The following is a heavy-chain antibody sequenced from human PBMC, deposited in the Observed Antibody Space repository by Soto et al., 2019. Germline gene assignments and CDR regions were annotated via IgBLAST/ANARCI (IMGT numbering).Heavy chain of an antibody. Sequence: ASVKVSCKASGYTFTIYGINWVLQATGQGLEWMGWMNPNSGNTGYAQKFQGRVTMTRNTSISTAYMELSSLRSEDTAVYYCARADCSGGSCYLSRGGFDIWGQGTMVTVSS. CDR2: MNPNSGNT. V-gene: IGHV1-8*01. J-gene: IGHJ3*02. CDR3: ARADCSGGSCYLSRGGFDI. D-gene: IGHD2-15*01. CDR1: GYTFTIYG.